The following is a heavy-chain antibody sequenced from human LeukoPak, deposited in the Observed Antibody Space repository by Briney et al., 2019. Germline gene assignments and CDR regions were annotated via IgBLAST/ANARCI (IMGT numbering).Heavy chain of an antibody. CDR3: ARVQPMFISRPHFDS. D-gene: IGHD6-13*01. V-gene: IGHV4-61*02. CDR2: ISSSGST. Sequence: SETLSLTCTVSGGSISSNSYYWSWIRQPAGKGLEWIGRISSSGSTNYNPSLKSRLTISIDTSKSQFSLKLSSVTAADTAVYYCARVQPMFISRPHFDSWGQGTLVTVSS. J-gene: IGHJ4*02. CDR1: GGSISSNSYY.